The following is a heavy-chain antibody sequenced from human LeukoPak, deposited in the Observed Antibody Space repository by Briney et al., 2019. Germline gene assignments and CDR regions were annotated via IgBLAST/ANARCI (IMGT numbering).Heavy chain of an antibody. D-gene: IGHD3-16*01. Sequence: GGSVRLSCGASGLTFNTYWIHWVRQAPGKGLVWVSQIKFDGSLASYADSVKGRFTISRDNTKSTLYLQMNSLRSEDTGVYYCVTGHYDSRMYFDLWGRGTLVIVSS. CDR3: VTGHYDSRMYFDL. CDR2: IKFDGSLA. V-gene: IGHV3-74*01. CDR1: GLTFNTYW. J-gene: IGHJ2*01.